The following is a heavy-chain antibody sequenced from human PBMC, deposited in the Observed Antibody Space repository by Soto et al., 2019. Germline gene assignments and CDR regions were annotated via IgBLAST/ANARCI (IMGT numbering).Heavy chain of an antibody. D-gene: IGHD6-19*01. CDR1: GFTFSGYG. Sequence: LRLSCAASGFTFSGYGVHRVRQAPGRGPEWVAVISSDGSKKYYADSVKGRFTISRDNSKNTLYLQMNSLRAEDTAVYYCAKDGDSNGWSAPDYWGQGTLVTVSS. J-gene: IGHJ4*02. CDR2: ISSDGSKK. CDR3: AKDGDSNGWSAPDY. V-gene: IGHV3-30*18.